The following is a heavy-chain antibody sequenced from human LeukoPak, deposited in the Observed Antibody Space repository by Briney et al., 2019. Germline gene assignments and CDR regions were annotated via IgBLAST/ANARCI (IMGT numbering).Heavy chain of an antibody. V-gene: IGHV3-43D*03. Sequence: GGSLRLSCAASGFTFDDYAMHWVRQAPGKGLEWVSLISWDGGSTYYAGSVKGGLTISRDNSKNSLYLQMNSLRAEDTALYYCAKDKYGSGSSPLDFDYWGQGTLVTVSS. CDR2: ISWDGGST. CDR1: GFTFDDYA. CDR3: AKDKYGSGSSPLDFDY. D-gene: IGHD3-10*01. J-gene: IGHJ4*02.